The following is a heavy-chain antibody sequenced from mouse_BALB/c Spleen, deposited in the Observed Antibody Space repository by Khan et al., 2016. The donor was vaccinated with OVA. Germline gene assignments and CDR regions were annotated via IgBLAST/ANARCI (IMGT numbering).Heavy chain of an antibody. Sequence: EVELVESGGDLVKPGGSLKLSCAASEFTFSTYGMSWVRQAPDKRLEWVATVSTGGSYTYYPDSVKGRFTISRDNAKNTLYLQMSGLRSEDTAMFYCTSLAYYYDSGGFAYWGQGTLVTVSA. V-gene: IGHV5-6*01. CDR2: VSTGGSYT. D-gene: IGHD1-1*01. CDR3: TSLAYYYDSGGFAY. J-gene: IGHJ3*01. CDR1: EFTFSTYG.